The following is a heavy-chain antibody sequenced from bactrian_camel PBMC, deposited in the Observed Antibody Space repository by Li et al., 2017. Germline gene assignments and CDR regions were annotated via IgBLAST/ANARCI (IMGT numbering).Heavy chain of an antibody. CDR2: ISTDGTT. V-gene: IGHV3S55*01. CDR1: VMSETCG. D-gene: IGHD3*01. CDR3: AARVSRCSADPLRRAPYGN. Sequence: VQLVESGGGSVQAGESLRLSCAGVMSETCGVRWYRQAAGEQLERIASISTDGTTEYADSVKGRFTISKDRAEDTVYLQMDSVKPEDTAMYYCAARVSRCSADPLRRAPYGNWGQGTQVTVS. J-gene: IGHJ4*01.